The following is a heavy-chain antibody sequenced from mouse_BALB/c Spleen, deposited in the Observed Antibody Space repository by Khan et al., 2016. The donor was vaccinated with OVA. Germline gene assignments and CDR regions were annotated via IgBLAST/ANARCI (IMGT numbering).Heavy chain of an antibody. Sequence: EVQLQESGPGLVKPSQSLSLTCTVTGYSITSDYAWNWIRQFPGNKLEWMGYIKYSGSTSYNPSLKSRISITRNTSKNRFFLQLRSVTTEDTATYYCASSGTISTVVATDFDYWGQGTTLTVSS. CDR1: GYSITSDYA. CDR3: ASSGTISTVVATDFDY. V-gene: IGHV3-2*02. D-gene: IGHD1-1*01. J-gene: IGHJ2*01. CDR2: IKYSGST.